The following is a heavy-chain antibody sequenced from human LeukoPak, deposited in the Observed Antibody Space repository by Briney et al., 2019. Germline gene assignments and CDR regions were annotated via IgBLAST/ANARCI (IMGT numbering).Heavy chain of an antibody. CDR1: GFTFSSYA. Sequence: GRSLRLSCAASGFTFSSYAMHWVRQAPGKGLXXXXXISYDGSNKYYADSVKGRFTISRDNSKNTLYLQMNSLRAEDTAVYYCASNYDSSGYGHDYWGQGTLVTVSS. CDR3: ASNYDSSGYGHDY. V-gene: IGHV3-30-3*01. J-gene: IGHJ4*02. CDR2: ISYDGSNK. D-gene: IGHD3-22*01.